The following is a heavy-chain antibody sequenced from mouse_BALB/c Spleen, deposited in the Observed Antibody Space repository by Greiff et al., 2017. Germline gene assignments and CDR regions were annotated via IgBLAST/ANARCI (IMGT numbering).Heavy chain of an antibody. Sequence: EVKLQESGGGLVQPGGSRKLSCAASGFTFSSFGMHWVRQAPEKGLEWVAYISSGSSTIYYADTVKGRFTISRDNPKNTLFLQMTSLRSEDTAMYYCARGLRRYAMDYWGQGTSVTVSS. CDR1: GFTFSSFG. CDR2: ISSGSSTI. CDR3: ARGLRRYAMDY. V-gene: IGHV5-17*02. J-gene: IGHJ4*01.